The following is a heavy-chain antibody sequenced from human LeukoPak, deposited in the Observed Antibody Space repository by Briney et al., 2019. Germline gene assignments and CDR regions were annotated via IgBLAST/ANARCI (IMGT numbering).Heavy chain of an antibody. D-gene: IGHD6-25*01. Sequence: PGGSLRLSCAASGFTFSNYWMSWVRQAPGKGLEWVAYIKQDGSEKYYVDSVKGRFTISRDNAKNSLSLQMNSLRAEDTAVYYCASPKYAAAFDIWGQGTMVTVSS. CDR1: GFTFSNYW. J-gene: IGHJ3*02. CDR2: IKQDGSEK. CDR3: ASPKYAAAFDI. V-gene: IGHV3-7*03.